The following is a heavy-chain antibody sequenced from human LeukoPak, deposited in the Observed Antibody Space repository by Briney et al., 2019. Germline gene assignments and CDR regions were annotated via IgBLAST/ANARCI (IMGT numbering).Heavy chain of an antibody. D-gene: IGHD3-22*01. CDR1: GGTFSSYA. CDR3: AREVYDRSGYHAVEYFQH. CDR2: IFPVFGTA. V-gene: IGHV1-69*05. Sequence: SVKVSCKASGGTFSSYAISWVRQAPGQGLEWMARIFPVFGTANYARKFQGRVTITTDESPSTAYMELSSLRSEDTAVYYCAREVYDRSGYHAVEYFQHWGQGTLVTVSS. J-gene: IGHJ1*01.